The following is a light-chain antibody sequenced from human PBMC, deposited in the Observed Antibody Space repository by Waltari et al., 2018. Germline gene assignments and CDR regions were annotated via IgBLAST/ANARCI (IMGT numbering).Light chain of an antibody. CDR3: QSYDSTNHGV. J-gene: IGLJ2*01. Sequence: FMLTQPHSVSESPGKTVTISCTRSSGAIASNYVQWYQQRPGTSPIALIYENNKRPPRVPDRFSGATDSSSNSASLTISGLKTEDEADYYCQSYDSTNHGVFGGGTKLTVL. V-gene: IGLV6-57*01. CDR2: ENN. CDR1: SGAIASNY.